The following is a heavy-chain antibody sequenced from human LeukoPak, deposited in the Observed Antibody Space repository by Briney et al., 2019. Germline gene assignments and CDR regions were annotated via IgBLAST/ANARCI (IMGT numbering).Heavy chain of an antibody. D-gene: IGHD1-20*01. J-gene: IGHJ4*02. Sequence: ASVKVSCKASGYTFSGFNMHWVRQAPGQGLEWMGWINPNSGGTNCAQKFQGRVTMTRDTSISTAYMGLSRLTSDDTAVYYCARDLALTGNFDYWGQGTLVTVSS. CDR1: GYTFSGFN. V-gene: IGHV1-2*02. CDR3: ARDLALTGNFDY. CDR2: INPNSGGT.